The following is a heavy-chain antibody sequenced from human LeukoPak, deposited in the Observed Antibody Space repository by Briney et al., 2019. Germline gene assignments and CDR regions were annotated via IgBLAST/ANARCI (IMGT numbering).Heavy chain of an antibody. CDR3: ARGTQTAAAVTDY. CDR2: IYYSGSSGST. CDR1: GGSISSYY. V-gene: IGHV4-59*01. J-gene: IGHJ4*02. Sequence: PSETLTLTCTVSGGSISSYYWSWIRQPRGKGLEWIGYIYYSGSSGSTNYNPSLKSRVTISVDTSKNQFSLKLSSVTAADTAVYYCARGTQTAAAVTDYWGQGTLVTVSS. D-gene: IGHD6-13*01.